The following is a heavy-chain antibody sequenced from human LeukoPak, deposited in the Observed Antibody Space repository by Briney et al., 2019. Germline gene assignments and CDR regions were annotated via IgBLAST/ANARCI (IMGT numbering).Heavy chain of an antibody. J-gene: IGHJ5*02. CDR3: ARGYSSNWYSGFDP. CDR2: IYYSGST. CDR1: SGSISSYY. Sequence: SETLSLTCTVSSGSISSYYWSWIRQPPGKGLGWIGHIYYSGSTNYNPSLKSRVTISVDTSKNQFSLKLSSVTAADTAVYYCARGYSSNWYSGFDPWGQGTLVTVSS. D-gene: IGHD6-13*01. V-gene: IGHV4-59*01.